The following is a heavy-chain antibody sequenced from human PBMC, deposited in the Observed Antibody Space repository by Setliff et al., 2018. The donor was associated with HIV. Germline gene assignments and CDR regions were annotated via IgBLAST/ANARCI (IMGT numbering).Heavy chain of an antibody. V-gene: IGHV4-61*02. Sequence: SETLSLTCTVSGGSISSGTSYWSCIRQPAEKGLEWIGRIYTSGSTNYNPSLKSRVSISVDTSKNRFSLKLSSVTAADTAVYYCAXXXYDYVWGTYRYRPRHFDYWGQGTLVTVSS. CDR2: IYTSGST. CDR3: AXXXYDYVWGTYRYRPRHFDY. D-gene: IGHD3-16*02. J-gene: IGHJ4*02. CDR1: GGSISSGTSY.